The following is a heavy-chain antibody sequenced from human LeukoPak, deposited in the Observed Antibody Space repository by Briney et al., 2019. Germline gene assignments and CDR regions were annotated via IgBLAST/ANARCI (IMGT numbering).Heavy chain of an antibody. V-gene: IGHV5-51*01. CDR3: ARLNGYSYPSQVWYNWFDP. D-gene: IGHD5-18*01. J-gene: IGHJ5*02. CDR1: GYRFTSYW. CDR2: IYPGDSDT. Sequence: GESLKTSCKGSGYRFTSYWIGWVREMPGKGVGWGGIIYPGDSDTRYSPSFQGQVTISADKSISTAYLQWSSLKASDTAMYYCARLNGYSYPSQVWYNWFDPWGQGTLVTVSS.